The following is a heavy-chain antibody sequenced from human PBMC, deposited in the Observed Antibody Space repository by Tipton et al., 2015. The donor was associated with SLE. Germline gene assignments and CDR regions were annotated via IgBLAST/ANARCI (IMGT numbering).Heavy chain of an antibody. CDR3: ATSLLLGIDY. CDR1: GFTFSIYA. D-gene: IGHD7-27*01. Sequence: LSCAASGFTFSIYAMHWVRQAPGKGLEWVAVISYDGTNKYYADSVKGRFTISRDNSKNTLYLQMNSLRAEDTAVYYCATSLLLGIDYWGQGTLVTVSS. CDR2: ISYDGTNK. J-gene: IGHJ4*02. V-gene: IGHV3-30*04.